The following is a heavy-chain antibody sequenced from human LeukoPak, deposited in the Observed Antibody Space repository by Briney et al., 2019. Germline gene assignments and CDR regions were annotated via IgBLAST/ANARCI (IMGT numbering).Heavy chain of an antibody. CDR1: GFTFISYA. J-gene: IGHJ6*02. V-gene: IGHV3-30-3*01. CDR2: ISYDGSNK. D-gene: IGHD6-19*01. CDR3: ARDPHSSGWYQPYYYYGMDV. Sequence: SCKASGFTFISYAMHWVRQAPGKGLEWVAVISYDGSNKYYADSVKGRFTISRDNSKNTLYPQMNSLRAEDTTVYYCARDPHSSGWYQPYYYYGMDVWGQGTTVTVPS.